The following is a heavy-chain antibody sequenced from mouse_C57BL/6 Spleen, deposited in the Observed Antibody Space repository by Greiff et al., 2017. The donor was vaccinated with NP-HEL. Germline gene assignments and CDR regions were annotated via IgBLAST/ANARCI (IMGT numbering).Heavy chain of an antibody. CDR3: ASYYYYAMDY. J-gene: IGHJ4*01. D-gene: IGHD1-1*01. V-gene: IGHV1-66*01. CDR1: GYSFSSYY. Sequence: QVQLQQSGPELVKPGASVKISCKASGYSFSSYYIHWVKQRPGQGLEWIGWIYPGSGNTKYNEKFKGKATLTADTSSSTAYMQRSSLTSEDSAVYYCASYYYYAMDYWGQGTSVTVSS. CDR2: IYPGSGNT.